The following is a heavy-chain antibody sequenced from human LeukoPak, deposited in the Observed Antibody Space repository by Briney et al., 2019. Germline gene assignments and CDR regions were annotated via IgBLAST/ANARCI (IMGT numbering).Heavy chain of an antibody. J-gene: IGHJ4*02. CDR3: ARDRDYFHDY. Sequence: GGSLRLSCAASGFTFSRHAMYWVRQAPGKGLEGVAVISYDGSSKYYADSVKGRFTISRDKSKNTLYLQMNSLRAEDTAVYYCARDRDYFHDYWGQGTLVTVSS. D-gene: IGHD2/OR15-2a*01. V-gene: IGHV3-30*04. CDR1: GFTFSRHA. CDR2: ISYDGSSK.